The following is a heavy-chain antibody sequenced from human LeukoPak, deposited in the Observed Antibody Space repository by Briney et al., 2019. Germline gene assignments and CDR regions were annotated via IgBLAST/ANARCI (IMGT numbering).Heavy chain of an antibody. CDR3: ARGGYYYDSSGYGY. V-gene: IGHV4-34*01. J-gene: IGHJ4*02. CDR1: GGSFSGYY. CDR2: INHSGST. Sequence: SETLSLTCAVYGGSFSGYYWSWIRQPPGKGLEWIGEINHSGSTNYNPSLESRVTISVDTSKNQFSLKLSSVTAADTAVYYCARGGYYYDSSGYGYWGQGTLVTVSS. D-gene: IGHD3-22*01.